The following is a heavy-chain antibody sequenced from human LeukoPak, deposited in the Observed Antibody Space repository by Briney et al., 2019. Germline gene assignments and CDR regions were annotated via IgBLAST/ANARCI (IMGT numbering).Heavy chain of an antibody. CDR2: ISSSSSYK. Sequence: GGSLRLSCAASGFTFSTYSMDWVRQAPGKGLEWVSSISSSSSYKYYADSLKGRFTISRDNAKNSLYLQMNSLRAEDTAVYYCARVKEASAFDIWGQGTMVTVSS. V-gene: IGHV3-21*01. CDR1: GFTFSTYS. J-gene: IGHJ3*02. CDR3: ARVKEASAFDI. D-gene: IGHD5-12*01.